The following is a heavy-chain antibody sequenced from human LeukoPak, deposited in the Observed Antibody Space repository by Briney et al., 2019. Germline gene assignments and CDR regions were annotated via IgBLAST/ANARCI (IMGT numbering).Heavy chain of an antibody. CDR3: ARITDAIVVVPAAMYDAFDI. J-gene: IGHJ3*02. CDR2: ISSSSSYI. Sequence: GGSLRLSCAAFGFTFSSYSMNWVRQAPGKGLEWVSSISSSSSYIYYADSVKGRFTISRDNAKNSLYLQMNSLRAEDTAVYYCARITDAIVVVPAAMYDAFDIWGQGTMVTVSS. CDR1: GFTFSSYS. V-gene: IGHV3-21*01. D-gene: IGHD2-2*01.